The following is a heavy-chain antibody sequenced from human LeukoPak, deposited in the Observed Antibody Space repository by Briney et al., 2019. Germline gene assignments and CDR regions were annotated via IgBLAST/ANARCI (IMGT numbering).Heavy chain of an antibody. Sequence: NPSETLSLTCTVSGGSISSYYWSWIRQPAGKGLEWIGRIYTSGSTNYNPSLKSRVTMSVDTSKNQFSLKLSSVTAADTAVYCCARAVGSGSFQTYYYYMDVWGKGTTVTISS. J-gene: IGHJ6*03. CDR1: GGSISSYY. CDR2: IYTSGST. CDR3: ARAVGSGSFQTYYYYMDV. D-gene: IGHD3-10*01. V-gene: IGHV4-4*07.